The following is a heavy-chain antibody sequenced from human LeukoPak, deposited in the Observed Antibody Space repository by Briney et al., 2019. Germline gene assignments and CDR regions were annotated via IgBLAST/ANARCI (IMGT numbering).Heavy chain of an antibody. Sequence: ASVKVSCKASGYTFTSYDINWVRPATGQGLEWMGWMNPNSGNTGYAQKFQGRVTITRNTSISTAYMELSSLRSEDTAVYYCARGGEVIAAWCFDYWGQGTLVTVSS. CDR1: GYTFTSYD. CDR2: MNPNSGNT. CDR3: ARGGEVIAAWCFDY. D-gene: IGHD6-6*01. J-gene: IGHJ4*02. V-gene: IGHV1-8*03.